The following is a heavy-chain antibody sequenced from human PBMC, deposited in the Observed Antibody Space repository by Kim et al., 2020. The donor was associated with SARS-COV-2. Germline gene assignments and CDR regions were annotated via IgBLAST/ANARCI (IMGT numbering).Heavy chain of an antibody. D-gene: IGHD1-26*01. Sequence: TNYATKFQGRVTMTRDTSISTAYMELSRLRSDDTAVYYCASHLGPDYYYYGMDVWGQGTTVTVSS. CDR3: ASHLGPDYYYYGMDV. J-gene: IGHJ6*02. V-gene: IGHV1-2*02. CDR2: T.